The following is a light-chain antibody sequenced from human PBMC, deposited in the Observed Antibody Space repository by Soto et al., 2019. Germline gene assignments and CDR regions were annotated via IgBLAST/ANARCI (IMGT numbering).Light chain of an antibody. V-gene: IGKV1-39*01. CDR3: QQSNSTPYT. CDR2: AAS. Sequence: DIQMTQSPSSLSASVGDRVTITCRASQSITSYLNWYQQKPGKAPKLLIYAASSLQSGVPSRFSGSGSGTDSTLTINSLQPEDFATYYCQQSNSTPYTFGQGTKLEIK. J-gene: IGKJ2*01. CDR1: QSITSY.